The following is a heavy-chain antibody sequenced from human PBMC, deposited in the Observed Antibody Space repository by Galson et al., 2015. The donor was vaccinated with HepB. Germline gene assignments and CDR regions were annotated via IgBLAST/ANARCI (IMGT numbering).Heavy chain of an antibody. CDR1: GFTFSDYY. V-gene: IGHV3-11*04. J-gene: IGHJ6*03. CDR3: ARSGAAGGNYYYMDV. D-gene: IGHD6-13*01. Sequence: SLRLSCAASGFTFSDYYMSWIRQAPGKGLEWVSYISSSGSTIYYADSVKGRFTISRDNAKNSLYLQMNGLRAEDTAVYYCARSGAAGGNYYYMDVWGEGTTVTVSS. CDR2: ISSSGSTI.